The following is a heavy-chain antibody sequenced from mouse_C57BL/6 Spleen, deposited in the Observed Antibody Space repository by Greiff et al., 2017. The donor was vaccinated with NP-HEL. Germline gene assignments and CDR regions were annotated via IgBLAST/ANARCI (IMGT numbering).Heavy chain of an antibody. CDR1: GYTFTDHT. Sequence: QVQLQQSDAELVKPGASVKISCKVSGYTFTDHTIHWMKQRPEQGLEWIGYIYPRDGSTKYNEKFKGKATLTADKSSSTAYMQLNSLTSEDSAVYFCARPSYSNYEDWYFDVWGTGTTVTVSS. CDR2: IYPRDGST. V-gene: IGHV1-78*01. D-gene: IGHD2-5*01. CDR3: ARPSYSNYEDWYFDV. J-gene: IGHJ1*03.